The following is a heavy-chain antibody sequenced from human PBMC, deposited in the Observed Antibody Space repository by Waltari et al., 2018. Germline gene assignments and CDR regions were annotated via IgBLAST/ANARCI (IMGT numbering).Heavy chain of an antibody. CDR1: GFTFGAYI. J-gene: IGHJ4*02. CDR2: LSGDTKYI. V-gene: IGHV3-21*01. Sequence: EVQRVESGGGLVKRGGALSLPCEASGFTFGAYIMNWFRQAPENGLEWVSSLSGDTKYIHYADYVNGRFTISSDDAKDSLYLKMNSLRVEDTAVYYCARDRRGYFDYWGQGPLVTVSS. D-gene: IGHD3-16*01. CDR3: ARDRRGYFDY.